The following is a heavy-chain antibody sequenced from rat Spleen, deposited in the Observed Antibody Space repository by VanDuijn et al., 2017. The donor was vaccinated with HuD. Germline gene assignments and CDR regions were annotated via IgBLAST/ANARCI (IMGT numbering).Heavy chain of an antibody. V-gene: IGHV3-3*01. Sequence: EVQLQESGPGLVKPSQSLSLTCSVTGHSITSSYRWNWIRKFPGNKLEWMGYINSAGTTNYNPSLKSRISITRDTSKNQFFLQVNSVSSEDTATYYCARQDNYVGFAYWGQGTLVTVSS. CDR2: INSAGTT. CDR1: GHSITSSYR. CDR3: ARQDNYVGFAY. J-gene: IGHJ3*01. D-gene: IGHD1-10*01.